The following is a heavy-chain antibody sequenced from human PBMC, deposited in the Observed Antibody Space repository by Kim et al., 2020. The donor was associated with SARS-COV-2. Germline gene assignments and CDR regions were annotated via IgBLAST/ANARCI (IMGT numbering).Heavy chain of an antibody. D-gene: IGHD6-13*01. Sequence: GGSLRLSCAASGFTFSSYGMHWVRQAPGKGLEWVAVIWYDGSNKYYADSVKGRFTISRDNSKNTLYLQMSSLRAEDTAVYYCARDGEEGSSWRGYYYYYGMDVWGQGTTVTVSS. CDR1: GFTFSSYG. CDR3: ARDGEEGSSWRGYYYYYGMDV. V-gene: IGHV3-33*01. J-gene: IGHJ6*02. CDR2: IWYDGSNK.